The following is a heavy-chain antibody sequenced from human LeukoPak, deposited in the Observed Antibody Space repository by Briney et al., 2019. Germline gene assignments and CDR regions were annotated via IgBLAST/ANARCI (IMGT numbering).Heavy chain of an antibody. D-gene: IGHD6-13*01. V-gene: IGHV4-59*01. CDR3: ARGSSLPLDY. Sequence: ESSETLCLTCTVSGGSISSYYWSWIRQPPGKGLEWIGYIYYSGSTNYNPSLKSRVTISVDTSKNQFSLKLSSVTAADTAVYYCARGSSLPLDYWGQGTLVTVSS. CDR1: GGSISSYY. J-gene: IGHJ4*02. CDR2: IYYSGST.